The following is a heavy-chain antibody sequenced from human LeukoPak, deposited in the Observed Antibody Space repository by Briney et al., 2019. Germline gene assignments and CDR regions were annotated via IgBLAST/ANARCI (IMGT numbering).Heavy chain of an antibody. CDR3: AKDVVPDSGWDLDY. CDR1: GFTFSTYS. V-gene: IGHV3-23*01. D-gene: IGHD6-19*01. Sequence: GGSLRLSCVASGFTFSTYSMTWVRQAPGKGLEWVSSIYGNGERTFYADSVMGRFTIFRDNSKNTLYLEMLGLRPEDTAVYYCAKDVVPDSGWDLDYWGQGTLVTVSS. J-gene: IGHJ4*02. CDR2: IYGNGERT.